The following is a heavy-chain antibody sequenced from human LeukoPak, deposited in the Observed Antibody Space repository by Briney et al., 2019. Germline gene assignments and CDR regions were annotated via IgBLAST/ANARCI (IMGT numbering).Heavy chain of an antibody. D-gene: IGHD3-10*01. CDR2: IIPVFGTV. V-gene: IGHV1-69*05. J-gene: IGHJ4*02. CDR3: ARANSAYYDSGSFYSPGY. Sequence: SVKVSCKASGDTFTNYAISWVRQAPGQGLEWVGGIIPVFGTVKYAQKLQGRVTITTDESTSTVYMELSSLRSEDTAVYYCARANSAYYDSGSFYSPGYWGRGTLVTVSS. CDR1: GDTFTNYA.